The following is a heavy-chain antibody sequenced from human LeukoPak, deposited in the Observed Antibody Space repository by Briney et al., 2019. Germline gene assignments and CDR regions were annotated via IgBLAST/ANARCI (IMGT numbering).Heavy chain of an antibody. CDR1: GFTFSDYY. V-gene: IGHV3-11*01. D-gene: IGHD2-15*01. J-gene: IGHJ5*02. CDR3: ARDKTHRYCSGGSCYEADWFDP. CDR2: ISSSGSTI. Sequence: GGSLRLSCAASGFTFSDYYMSWIRQAPGKGLEWVSYISSSGSTIYYADSVKGRFTISRDNAKNSLSLQMNSPRAEDTAVYYCARDKTHRYCSGGSCYEADWFDPWGQGTLVTVS.